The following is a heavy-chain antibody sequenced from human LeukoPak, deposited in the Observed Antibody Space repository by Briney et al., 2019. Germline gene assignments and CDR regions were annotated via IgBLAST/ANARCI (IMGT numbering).Heavy chain of an antibody. V-gene: IGHV3-23*01. Sequence: PGGFLRLSCGGSGFTFSTYAMSWVRQAPGKGLEWVAAISGSASSTSYADSVKGRFTISRDNSRNTLRLQMNSLRADDTAVYYCAKDSTAGGNFQHWGQGTLVIVSS. J-gene: IGHJ1*01. D-gene: IGHD6-13*01. CDR3: AKDSTAGGNFQH. CDR2: ISGSASST. CDR1: GFTFSTYA.